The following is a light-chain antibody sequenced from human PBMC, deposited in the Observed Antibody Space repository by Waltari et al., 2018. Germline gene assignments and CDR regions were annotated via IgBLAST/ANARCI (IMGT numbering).Light chain of an antibody. CDR3: MQSAHWPWM. CDR1: QSLVYSDGNNY. J-gene: IGKJ1*01. CDR2: TVS. V-gene: IGKV2-30*01. Sequence: DAELTQSPLSRPVTLRPAASISCRSSQSLVYSDGNNYLNWFQERPVQSPSRLIYTVSNRGSGVPDRFSGSESGSDCTLKISRVEAEDVGVYHYMQSAHWPWMFGQGTKVEIK.